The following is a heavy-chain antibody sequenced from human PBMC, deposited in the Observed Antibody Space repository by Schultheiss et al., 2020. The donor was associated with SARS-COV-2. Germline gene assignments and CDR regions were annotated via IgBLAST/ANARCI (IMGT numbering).Heavy chain of an antibody. CDR3: ARPAWGGRGYRPGYFDY. Sequence: GGYTSSYYWGWIRQPPGKGLEWIGEINHSGSTNYNPSLKSRVTISVDTSKNQFSLKLSSVTAADTAVYYCARPAWGGRGYRPGYFDYWGQGTLVTVSS. D-gene: IGHD6-25*01. J-gene: IGHJ4*02. CDR1: GGYTSSYY. CDR2: INHSGST. V-gene: IGHV4-34*01.